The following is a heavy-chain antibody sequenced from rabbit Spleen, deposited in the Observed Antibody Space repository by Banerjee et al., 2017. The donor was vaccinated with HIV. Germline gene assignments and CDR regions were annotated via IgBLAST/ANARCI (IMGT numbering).Heavy chain of an antibody. J-gene: IGHJ4*01. CDR1: GFSFSDRDV. Sequence: QEQLEESGGGLVKPEGSLTLTCKASGFSFSDRDVMCWVRQAPGKGLEWIACINTATGKPVYATWAKGRFTISRTSSTTVTLQMTSLTAADTATYFCARDLAGAIGWNFYLWGPGTLVTVS. CDR3: ARDLAGAIGWNFYL. V-gene: IGHV1S45*01. CDR2: INTATGKP. D-gene: IGHD4-1*01.